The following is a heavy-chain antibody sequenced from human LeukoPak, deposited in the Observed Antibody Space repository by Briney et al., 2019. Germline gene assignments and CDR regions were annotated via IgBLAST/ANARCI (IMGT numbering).Heavy chain of an antibody. CDR1: DGSISSYY. V-gene: IGHV4-59*01. D-gene: IGHD3-10*01. CDR2: IYYSGST. J-gene: IGHJ5*02. CDR3: ARVEYYYGSGSYYNYWFDP. Sequence: SETLSLTCTVSDGSISSYYWSWIRQPPGKGLECIGYIYYSGSTNYNPSLKSRVTISVDTSKNQFSLKLSSVTAADTAVYYCARVEYYYGSGSYYNYWFDPWGQGTLVTVSS.